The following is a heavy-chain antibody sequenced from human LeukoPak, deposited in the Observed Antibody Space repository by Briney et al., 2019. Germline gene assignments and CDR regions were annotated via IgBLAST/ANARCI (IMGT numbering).Heavy chain of an antibody. D-gene: IGHD3-16*01. CDR1: GGSISSTGYY. Sequence: SETLSLTCTVSGGSISSTGYYWTWIRQPAGKGLEWIGHIDNSGSTNCNPSLKSRVTISVDTSKNQFSLNLTSVTAADTAVYYCARDCEFCDLLFYMNVWGKGTTVTVSS. V-gene: IGHV4-61*09. CDR2: IDNSGST. J-gene: IGHJ6*03. CDR3: ARDCEFCDLLFYMNV.